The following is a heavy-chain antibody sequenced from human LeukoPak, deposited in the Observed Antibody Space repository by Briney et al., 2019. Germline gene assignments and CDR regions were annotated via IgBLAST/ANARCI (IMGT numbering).Heavy chain of an antibody. CDR1: GFTFSSYA. J-gene: IGHJ4*02. CDR3: AKDGGSSWYPEGIDY. Sequence: PGRSLRLSCAASGFTFSSYAMHWVRQAPGKGLEWVAVISYDGSNKYYADSVKGRFTISRDNSKNTLYLQMNSLRAEDTALYYCAKDGGSSWYPEGIDYWGQGTLVTVSS. D-gene: IGHD6-13*01. CDR2: ISYDGSNK. V-gene: IGHV3-30-3*01.